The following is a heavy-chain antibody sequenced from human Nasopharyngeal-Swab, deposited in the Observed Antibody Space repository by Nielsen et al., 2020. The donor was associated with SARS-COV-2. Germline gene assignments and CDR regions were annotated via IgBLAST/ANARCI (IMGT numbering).Heavy chain of an antibody. CDR1: GFTFSSYA. J-gene: IGHJ4*02. CDR3: AKDYIRRGSN. CDR2: ISGGTGGT. V-gene: IGHV3-23*01. Sequence: GGSLRLSCAASGFTFSSYAMSRVRQAPGKGLEWVSAISGGTGGTFYADSVKGRFTISRDNSKNTLFLQMNSLRAEDTAVYYCAKDYIRRGSNWGQGTLVTVSS. D-gene: IGHD2-15*01.